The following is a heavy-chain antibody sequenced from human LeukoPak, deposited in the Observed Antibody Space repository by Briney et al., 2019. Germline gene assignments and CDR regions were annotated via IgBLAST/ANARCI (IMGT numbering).Heavy chain of an antibody. CDR2: ISPYNGNT. J-gene: IGHJ2*01. Sequence: ASVKVSCKASGYTFTDYGISWVRQAPGQGLEWMGWISPYNGNTNYAQKLQGRVTMTTDTSTSTAYMELRSLRSDDTAVYYCARDFSGYDFWSGYFWYFDLWGRGTLVTVSS. CDR1: GYTFTDYG. D-gene: IGHD3-3*01. CDR3: ARDFSGYDFWSGYFWYFDL. V-gene: IGHV1-18*01.